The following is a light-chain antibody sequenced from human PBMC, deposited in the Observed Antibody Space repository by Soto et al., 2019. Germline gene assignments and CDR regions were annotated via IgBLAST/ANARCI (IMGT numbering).Light chain of an antibody. V-gene: IGKV1-9*01. J-gene: IGKJ4*01. CDR2: SAS. CDR1: QALSHY. Sequence: EIQLTQSPSVMSTSVGDTIPITCRASQALSHYLAWYQQKPGKAPDLLIYSASTLQSGVPSRFSGSGSETEFSLTIRALQPEDFATYYCQQLSRYPLTFGGGTKVDIK. CDR3: QQLSRYPLT.